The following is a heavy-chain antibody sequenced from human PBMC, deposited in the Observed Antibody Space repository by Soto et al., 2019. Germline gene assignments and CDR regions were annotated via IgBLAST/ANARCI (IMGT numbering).Heavy chain of an antibody. D-gene: IGHD6-13*01. CDR3: TKGQAATGANLRFDY. CDR2: ISGSGGST. Sequence: PGGSLRLSCAASGFTFSSYAMSWVRQAPGKGLEWVSVISGSGGSTYYADSVKDRFTISRDNSKNTLYLQMNSLRAEDTAVYYCTKGQAATGANLRFDYWGQGALVTVSS. CDR1: GFTFSSYA. J-gene: IGHJ4*02. V-gene: IGHV3-23*01.